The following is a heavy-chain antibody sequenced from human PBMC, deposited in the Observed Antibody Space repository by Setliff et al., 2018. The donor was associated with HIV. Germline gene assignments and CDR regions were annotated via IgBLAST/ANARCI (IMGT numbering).Heavy chain of an antibody. J-gene: IGHJ3*02. CDR2: IYSSGGT. V-gene: IGHV4-39*01. CDR3: ATSAESGFGIHWGVFNI. D-gene: IGHD3-10*01. Sequence: KPSETLSLTCTVSGGSTSTSGYYWGWIRQPPGKGREWIGSIYSSGGTYYNPSLKSRVTISVDTSKNQFSLKLKSVTAADTAVYYCATSAESGFGIHWGVFNIWGQGTRVTVSS. CDR1: GGSTSTSGYY.